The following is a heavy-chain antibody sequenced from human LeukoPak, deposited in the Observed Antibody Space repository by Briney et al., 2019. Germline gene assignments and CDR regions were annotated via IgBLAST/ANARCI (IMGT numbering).Heavy chain of an antibody. V-gene: IGHV1-2*02. D-gene: IGHD2-21*01. CDR3: ARAPYCGAGWMGDLPCPFDY. J-gene: IGHJ4*02. Sequence: GASVKVSCKASGYTFTGYYMHWVRQAPGQGLEWMGWINPNSGGTNYAQKFQGRVTMTRDTSISTAYMELSRLRSDDTAVYYCARAPYCGAGWMGDLPCPFDYWGQGTLVTVSS. CDR2: INPNSGGT. CDR1: GYTFTGYY.